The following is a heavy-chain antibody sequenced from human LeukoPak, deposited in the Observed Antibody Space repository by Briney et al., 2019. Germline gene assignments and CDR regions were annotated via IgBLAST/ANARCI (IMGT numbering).Heavy chain of an antibody. J-gene: IGHJ5*02. CDR2: IYTSGST. V-gene: IGHV4-4*07. Sequence: PSETLSLTCTVSGGSISRYYWSWIRQPAGKGLEWIGRIYTSGSTNYNPSLKSRVTMSVDTSKNQFSLKLSSVTAADTAMYYCARISYSSSWYYWFDPWGQGTLVTVSS. CDR1: GGSISRYY. D-gene: IGHD6-13*01. CDR3: ARISYSSSWYYWFDP.